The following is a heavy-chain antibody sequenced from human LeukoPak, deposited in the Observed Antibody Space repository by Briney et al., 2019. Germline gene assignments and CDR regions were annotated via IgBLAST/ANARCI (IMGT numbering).Heavy chain of an antibody. CDR3: ARQGGNYFGFYYFDS. J-gene: IGHJ4*02. CDR1: GGSINSGSYY. V-gene: IGHV4-61*02. D-gene: IGHD3-10*01. Sequence: SETLSLTCTVSGGSINSGSYYWSWIRQPAGKGLEWIGRTYTSGSTKYNPSLKSRVTISVDTSKNQFSLKLSSVTAADTAVYYCARQGGNYFGFYYFDSWGQGTLVTVSS. CDR2: TYTSGST.